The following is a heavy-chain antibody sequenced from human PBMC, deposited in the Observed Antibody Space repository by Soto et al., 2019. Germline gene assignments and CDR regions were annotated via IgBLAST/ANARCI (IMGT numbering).Heavy chain of an antibody. V-gene: IGHV5-51*01. CDR1: GYSFTTYW. J-gene: IGHJ6*02. Sequence: GESLQIPCKGSGYSFTTYWNGWVRQMPEKEQEGKVIIYPGDSATRYSPSYQGHVNISADKSTKPTYLQWSSQQAPDNAIYYNARQSAAGKYYYAMSVWSQGSTVXVS. CDR3: ARQSAAGKYYYAMSV. D-gene: IGHD6-13*01. CDR2: IYPGDSAT.